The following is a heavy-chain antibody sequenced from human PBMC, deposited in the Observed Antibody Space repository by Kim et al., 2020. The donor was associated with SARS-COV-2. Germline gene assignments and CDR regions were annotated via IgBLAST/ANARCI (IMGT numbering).Heavy chain of an antibody. CDR3: ARDRSGWYGIFDY. CDR2: ISYDGSNK. Sequence: GGSLRLSCAASGFTFSSYAMHWVRQAPGKGLEWVAVISYDGSNKYYADSVKGRFTISRDNSKNTLYLQMNSLRAEDTAVYYCARDRSGWYGIFDYWGQGTLVTVSS. CDR1: GFTFSSYA. V-gene: IGHV3-30*04. J-gene: IGHJ4*02. D-gene: IGHD6-19*01.